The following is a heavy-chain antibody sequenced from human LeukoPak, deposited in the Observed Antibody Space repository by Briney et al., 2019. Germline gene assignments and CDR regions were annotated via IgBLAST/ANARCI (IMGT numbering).Heavy chain of an antibody. D-gene: IGHD6-19*01. Sequence: ASVKVSCKASGYTFTAFHMHWVRRAPGQGLEWMGWINPNTGATNYPQKFQGRVTMTTDTSISTAYMELSSLRYDDTAFYYCARGEVDTSGWDCFHFWGQGALVTVSS. J-gene: IGHJ4*02. CDR2: INPNTGAT. CDR3: ARGEVDTSGWDCFHF. V-gene: IGHV1-2*02. CDR1: GYTFTAFH.